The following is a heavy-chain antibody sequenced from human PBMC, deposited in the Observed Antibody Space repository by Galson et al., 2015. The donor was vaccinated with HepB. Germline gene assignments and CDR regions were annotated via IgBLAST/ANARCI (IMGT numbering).Heavy chain of an antibody. J-gene: IGHJ6*02. Sequence: SVKVSCKASGYTFTSYAMNWVRQAPGQGLEWMGWINTNTGNPTYAQGFTGRFVFSLDTSVSTAYLQISSLKAEDTAVYYCAREWVGDMSWGDILTGYYTRYYGMDVWGQGTTVTVSS. CDR2: INTNTGNP. D-gene: IGHD3-9*01. V-gene: IGHV7-4-1*02. CDR1: GYTFTSYA. CDR3: AREWVGDMSWGDILTGYYTRYYGMDV.